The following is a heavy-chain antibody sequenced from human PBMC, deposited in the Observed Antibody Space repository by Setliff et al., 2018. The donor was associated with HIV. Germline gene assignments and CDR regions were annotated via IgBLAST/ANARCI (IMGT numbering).Heavy chain of an antibody. CDR2: ISTHNDDT. CDR3: ARDRQDYSAGSYIYYFDY. D-gene: IGHD3-10*01. V-gene: IGHV1-18*01. J-gene: IGHJ4*02. Sequence: ASVKVPCKASGYTFTTYAISWVRQAPGQGLEWMGWISTHNDDTDYAQKFQGRVTMTRDTSTSTVYMELRSLRSDDTAVYYCARDRQDYSAGSYIYYFDYWGQGTLVTVSS. CDR1: GYTFTTYA.